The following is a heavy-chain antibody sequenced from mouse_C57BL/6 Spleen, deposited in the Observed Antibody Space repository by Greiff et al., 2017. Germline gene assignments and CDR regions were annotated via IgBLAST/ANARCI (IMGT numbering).Heavy chain of an antibody. CDR2: ISSGSSTI. D-gene: IGHD2-4*01. CDR1: GFTFSDYG. V-gene: IGHV5-17*01. CDR3: ARRDYDWAWCAY. Sequence: EVHLVESGGGLVKPGGSLKLSCAASGFTFSDYGMHWVRQAPEKGLEWVAYISSGSSTIYYADTVKGRFTISRDNAKNTLFLQMTSLRSEDTAMYYCARRDYDWAWCAYWGQGTLVTVSA. J-gene: IGHJ3*01.